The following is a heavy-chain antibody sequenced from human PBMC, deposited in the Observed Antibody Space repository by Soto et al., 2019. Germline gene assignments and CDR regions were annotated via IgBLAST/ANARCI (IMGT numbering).Heavy chain of an antibody. Sequence: QVQLQESGPGLVKPSQTLSLTCTVSGGSISSGGYYWSWIRQHPGKGLEWIGYIYYSGSTYYNPSLKSRVTISVDTSKNQFSLKLSSVTAADTAVYYCARGIGSPPSSPFYYCYGMDVWGQGTTVTVSS. D-gene: IGHD3-16*01. CDR3: ARGIGSPPSSPFYYCYGMDV. V-gene: IGHV4-31*03. CDR2: IYYSGST. J-gene: IGHJ6*02. CDR1: GGSISSGGYY.